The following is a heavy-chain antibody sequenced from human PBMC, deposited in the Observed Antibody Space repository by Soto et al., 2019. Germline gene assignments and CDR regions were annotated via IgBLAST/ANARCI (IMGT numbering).Heavy chain of an antibody. CDR3: ARDHYCSGGSCYSKWFDP. D-gene: IGHD2-15*01. CDR2: IIPIFGTA. Sequence: QVQLVQSGAEVKKPGSSVKVSCKASGGTFSSYAISWVRQAPGQGLEWMGGIIPIFGTANYAQKFQGRVTITADESTSRAYMELSSLRSEDTAVYYCARDHYCSGGSCYSKWFDPWGQGTLVTVSS. V-gene: IGHV1-69*01. CDR1: GGTFSSYA. J-gene: IGHJ5*02.